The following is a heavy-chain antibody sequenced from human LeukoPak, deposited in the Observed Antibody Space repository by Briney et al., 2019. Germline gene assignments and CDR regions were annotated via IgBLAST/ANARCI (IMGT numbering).Heavy chain of an antibody. CDR2: IYYSGST. CDR3: ASGDTIFGVVMIF. D-gene: IGHD3-3*01. J-gene: IGHJ4*02. Sequence: SETLSLTCTVSGGSISSSSYYWGWIRQPPGTGLEWIGSIYYSGSTYYNPSLKSRVTISVDTSKNQFSLKLSSVTAADTAVYYCASGDTIFGVVMIFWGQGTLVTVSS. V-gene: IGHV4-39*07. CDR1: GGSISSSSYY.